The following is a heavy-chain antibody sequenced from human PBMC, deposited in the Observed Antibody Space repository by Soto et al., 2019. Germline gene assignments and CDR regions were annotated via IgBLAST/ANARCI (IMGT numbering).Heavy chain of an antibody. CDR3: ARVGMWGFSGSAGGDY. J-gene: IGHJ4*02. D-gene: IGHD3-10*01. CDR1: GFTFSSYG. CDR2: IWYDGNNK. V-gene: IGHV3-33*01. Sequence: PGGSLRLSCAASGFTFSSYGMHWVRQAPGKGLEWVAVIWYDGNNKYYADSVKGRFTISRDNSKNTLYLQMNSLKAEDTAMYYCARVGMWGFSGSAGGDYWGQGTLVTVSS.